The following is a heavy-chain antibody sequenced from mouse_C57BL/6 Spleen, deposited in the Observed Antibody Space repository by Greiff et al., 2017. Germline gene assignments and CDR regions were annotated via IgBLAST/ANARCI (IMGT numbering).Heavy chain of an antibody. CDR1: GYTFTDYN. D-gene: IGHD2-4*01. V-gene: IGHV1-18*01. CDR3: ARAPYDDGPLDY. J-gene: IGHJ2*01. Sequence: VQLQQSGPELVKPGASVKIPCKASGYTFTDYNMDWVKQSHGKSLEWIGDINPNTGGTIYNQKFKGKATLTVDKSSSTAYMALRSLTSDDTAVYYCARAPYDDGPLDYWGQGTTLTVSS. CDR2: INPNTGGT.